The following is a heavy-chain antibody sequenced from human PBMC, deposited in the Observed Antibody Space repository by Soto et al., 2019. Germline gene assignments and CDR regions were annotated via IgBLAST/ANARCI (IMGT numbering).Heavy chain of an antibody. D-gene: IGHD6-19*01. CDR3: AKVLSRQWLVETGLGFEY. J-gene: IGHJ4*02. V-gene: IGHV3-23*01. Sequence: EVQLLESGGGLVQPGGSLRLSCAASGFTFSSYAMSWVRQAPGKGLEWVSAISGSGGSTYYADSVKGRFTISRDNSKNRLYLQKNSLRAEDTAVYYCAKVLSRQWLVETGLGFEYWGQGTLVTVSS. CDR2: ISGSGGST. CDR1: GFTFSSYA.